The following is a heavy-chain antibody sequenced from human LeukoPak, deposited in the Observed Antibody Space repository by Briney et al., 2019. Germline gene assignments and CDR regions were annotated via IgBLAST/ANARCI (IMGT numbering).Heavy chain of an antibody. J-gene: IGHJ4*02. V-gene: IGHV4-34*01. D-gene: IGHD3-22*01. CDR3: ARGSSSGYYPIDY. CDR1: SGSFSGYY. Sequence: SQTLSLTCAVYSGSFSGYYWSWIRQPPGKGLEWIGEINHSGRTTYNPSLKSRVTISVDTSKNQFSLKVTSVTAADTAVYYCARGSSSGYYPIDYWGQGTLVTVSS. CDR2: INHSGRT.